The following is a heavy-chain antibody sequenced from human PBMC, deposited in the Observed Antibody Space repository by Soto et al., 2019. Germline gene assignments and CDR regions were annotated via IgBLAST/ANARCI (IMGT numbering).Heavy chain of an antibody. Sequence: SETLSLTCTVSGGSISSYYWSWIRQPPGKGLEWIGYIYYSGSTNYNPSLKSRVTISVDTPKNQFSLKLSSVTAADTAVYYCARVLGSSGWGLNYYYGMDVWGQGTTVTVSS. CDR3: ARVLGSSGWGLNYYYGMDV. D-gene: IGHD6-19*01. CDR1: GGSISSYY. V-gene: IGHV4-59*01. J-gene: IGHJ6*02. CDR2: IYYSGST.